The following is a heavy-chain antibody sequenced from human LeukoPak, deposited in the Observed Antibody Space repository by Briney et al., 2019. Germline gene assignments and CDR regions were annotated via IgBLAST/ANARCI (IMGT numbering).Heavy chain of an antibody. CDR2: INTDGSRT. CDR1: GFTFSNYW. CDR3: ARNRLLWFGEFKYYMDV. D-gene: IGHD3-10*01. V-gene: IGHV3-74*01. J-gene: IGHJ6*03. Sequence: GGSLRLSCAASGFTFSNYWMHWVRQGPGKGLVWVSRINTDGSRTNYADSVKGRFTISRDNAKNSLYLQMNSLRAEDTAVYYCARNRLLWFGEFKYYMDVWGKGTTVTISS.